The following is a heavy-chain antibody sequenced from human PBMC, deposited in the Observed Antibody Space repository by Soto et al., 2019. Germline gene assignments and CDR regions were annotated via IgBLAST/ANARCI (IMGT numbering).Heavy chain of an antibody. CDR3: AKDMEDIVVVPAATPFDY. CDR1: GFTFSSYG. V-gene: IGHV3-30*18. Sequence: PGGSLRLSCAASGFTFSSYGMHWVRQAPGKGLEWVAVISYDGSNKYYADSVKGRFTISRDNSKNTLYLQMNSLRAEDTAVYYCAKDMEDIVVVPAATPFDYWGQGTLVTVSS. J-gene: IGHJ4*02. D-gene: IGHD2-2*01. CDR2: ISYDGSNK.